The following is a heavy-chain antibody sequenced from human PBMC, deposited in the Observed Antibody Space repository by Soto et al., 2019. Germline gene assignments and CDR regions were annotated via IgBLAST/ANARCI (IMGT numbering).Heavy chain of an antibody. J-gene: IGHJ6*02. CDR1: GFTFSSYG. CDR3: SGNYYYDGMDV. CDR2: ISYDGSNK. Sequence: QVQLVESGGGVVQPGRSLRLSCAASGFTFSSYGMHWVRQAPGKGLEWVAVISYDGSNKYYADSVKGRFTISRDNSKNTLYLQMNSLRAEDTAVYYCSGNYYYDGMDVWGQGTTVTVSS. V-gene: IGHV3-30*03.